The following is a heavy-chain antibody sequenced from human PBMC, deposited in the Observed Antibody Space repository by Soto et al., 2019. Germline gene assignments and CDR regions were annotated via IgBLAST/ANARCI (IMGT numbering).Heavy chain of an antibody. CDR1: GGTFSTNP. Sequence: QVQLVQSGAEVKKPGSSVKVSCKASGGTFSTNPISWVRQAPGQGLEWMGGTGSGTGPGNHAQKFQGRLTITVDKSTSTGYMELSSLSSEDTAVYYCARRDSGGFYRDGDSWGQGTLVTVSS. J-gene: IGHJ4*02. CDR2: TGSGTGPG. CDR3: ARRDSGGFYRDGDS. V-gene: IGHV1-69*06. D-gene: IGHD2-15*01.